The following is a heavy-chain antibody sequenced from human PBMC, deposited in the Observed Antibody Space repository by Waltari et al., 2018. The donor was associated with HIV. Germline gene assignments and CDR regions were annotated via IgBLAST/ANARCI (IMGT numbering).Heavy chain of an antibody. CDR3: ARMGRMMYAIGAFDI. V-gene: IGHV3-7*01. CDR2: IKQDGSEK. J-gene: IGHJ3*02. Sequence: EVQLVESGGGLVQPGGSLRLSCAASGFTFSLYWMSWVRQAPGKGLEWVANIKQDGSEKHYVDSVKGRFTISRDNAKKSLYLQMNSLRAEDTAVYYCARMGRMMYAIGAFDIWGQGTMVTVSS. D-gene: IGHD2-8*01. CDR1: GFTFSLYW.